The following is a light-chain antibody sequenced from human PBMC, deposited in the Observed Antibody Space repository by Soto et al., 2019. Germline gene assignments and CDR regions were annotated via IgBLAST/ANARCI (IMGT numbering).Light chain of an antibody. CDR2: DTN. J-gene: IGLJ1*01. Sequence: QSVLTQPPSVSAAPGQKVTLSCSGSSSNIGNNYVSWYQHLPGTAPKLLIYDTNQRPSGIPDRFSGSKSGTSATLDITGLQTGDDADYYCGTWDSSLSANVFGTGTKVTVL. V-gene: IGLV1-51*01. CDR1: SSNIGNNY. CDR3: GTWDSSLSANV.